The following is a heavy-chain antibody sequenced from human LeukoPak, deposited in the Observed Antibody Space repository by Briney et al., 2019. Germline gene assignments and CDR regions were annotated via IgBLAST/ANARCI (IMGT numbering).Heavy chain of an antibody. CDR3: ARTRGDPNWYFDL. D-gene: IGHD3-10*01. J-gene: IGHJ2*01. CDR1: GDYIGSSF. V-gene: IGHV4-59*08. Sequence: PSETLSLTCSVFGDYIGSSFWSWLRQPPGKGLEWIGYIYYSGSTNYNPSLKSRVTMSVDTSKNQFSLKLTSVSAADTAVFYCARTRGDPNWYFDLWGRGILVTVSS. CDR2: IYYSGST.